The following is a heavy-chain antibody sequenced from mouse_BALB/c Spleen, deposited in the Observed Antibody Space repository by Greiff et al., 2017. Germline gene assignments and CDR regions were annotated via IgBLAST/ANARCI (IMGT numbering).Heavy chain of an antibody. CDR1: GFTFSSYA. CDR3: ARYDSPAY. V-gene: IGHV5-9-4*01. CDR2: ISSGGSYT. Sequence: EVKVEESGGGLVKPGGSLKLSCAASGFTFSSYAMSWVRQSPEKRLEWVAEISSGGSYTYYPDTVTGRFTISRDNAKNTLYLEMSSLRSEDTAMYYCARYDSPAYWGQGTLVTVSA. D-gene: IGHD2-4*01. J-gene: IGHJ3*01.